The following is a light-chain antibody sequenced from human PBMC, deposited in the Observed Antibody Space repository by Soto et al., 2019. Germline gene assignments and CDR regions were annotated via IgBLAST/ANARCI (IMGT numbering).Light chain of an antibody. CDR3: QHYYTYPSWT. CDR2: ATS. J-gene: IGKJ1*01. V-gene: IGKV1-8*01. Sequence: AIRLTQSPSSFSASTGDRVTITCRASQYISSYLAWYQQRPGKAPKLLIYATSSLQSGVPSRFSGSGAGTDFTLTISSLQSEDFATYECQHYYTYPSWTFGQGTKVEIK. CDR1: QYISSY.